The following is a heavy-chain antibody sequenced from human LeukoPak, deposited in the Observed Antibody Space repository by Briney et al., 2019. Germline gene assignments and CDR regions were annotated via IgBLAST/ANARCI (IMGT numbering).Heavy chain of an antibody. CDR3: ARTSPTSHFDF. J-gene: IGHJ4*02. CDR1: GFTFTTYW. CDR2: INGGGSNS. V-gene: IGHV3-74*01. D-gene: IGHD3-16*01. Sequence: GGSLRLSCVASGFTFTTYWMHWVRQAPGKGLVWVSRINGGGSNSNYADSVKGRFTTSRDNARNTLYLQMNGLRAEDTALYYCARTSPTSHFDFWGQGTLVTVSS.